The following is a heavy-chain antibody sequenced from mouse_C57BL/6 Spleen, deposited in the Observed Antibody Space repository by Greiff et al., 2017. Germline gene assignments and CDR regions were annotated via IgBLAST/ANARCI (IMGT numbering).Heavy chain of an antibody. Sequence: QVQLQQSGAELVKPGASVKLSCKASGYTFTSYWMHWVKQRPGQGLEWIGMIHPNSGSTNYNEKFKSKATLTVDKSSSTAYMQLSSLTSEDSAVYYCALTTVVPFAYWGQGTLVTVSA. V-gene: IGHV1-64*01. D-gene: IGHD1-1*01. CDR2: IHPNSGST. CDR1: GYTFTSYW. J-gene: IGHJ3*01. CDR3: ALTTVVPFAY.